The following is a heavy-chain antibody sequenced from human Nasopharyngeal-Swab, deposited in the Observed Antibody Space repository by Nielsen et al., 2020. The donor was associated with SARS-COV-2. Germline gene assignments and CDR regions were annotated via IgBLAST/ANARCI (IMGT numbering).Heavy chain of an antibody. V-gene: IGHV3-15*01. J-gene: IGHJ6*03. D-gene: IGHD2-2*01. Sequence: GGSLRLSCAASGITFSNAWMSWVRQAPGKGLEWVGRIKSKTDGSTRDYAVPVKGRFTIFRDDSKQMVSLQMDSLKPEDTGVYYCAGRDCSGTRCYAYTPSNSGVYHYYYMDVWGKGTTVTVSS. CDR2: IKSKTDGSTR. CDR3: AGRDCSGTRCYAYTPSNSGVYHYYYMDV. CDR1: GITFSNAW.